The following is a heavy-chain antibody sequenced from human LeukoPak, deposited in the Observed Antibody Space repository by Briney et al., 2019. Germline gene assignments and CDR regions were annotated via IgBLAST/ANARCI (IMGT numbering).Heavy chain of an antibody. CDR2: INPSGGST. V-gene: IGHV1-46*01. D-gene: IGHD2/OR15-2a*01. Sequence: ASVKVSCKASGYTFTSYYMHWVRQAPGQGLEWMGIINPSGGSTSYAQKFQGRVTMTRDMSTSTVYMELSSLRSEDTAVYYCARVYPAEEIFQYWGQGTLVTVSS. CDR1: GYTFTSYY. J-gene: IGHJ1*01. CDR3: ARVYPAEEIFQY.